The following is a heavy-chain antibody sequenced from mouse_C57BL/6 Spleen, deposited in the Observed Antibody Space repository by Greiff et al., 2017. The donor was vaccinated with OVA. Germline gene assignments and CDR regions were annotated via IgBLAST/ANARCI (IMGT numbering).Heavy chain of an antibody. D-gene: IGHD1-1*01. J-gene: IGHJ4*01. CDR3: ARSVPPGSSYYYAMDY. CDR2: IWSGGST. V-gene: IGHV2-2*01. Sequence: QVQLKQSGPGLVQPSQSLSITCTVSGFSFTSYGVHWVRQSPGKGLEWLGVIWSGGSTDYNAAFISRLSISKDNSKSQVFFKMNSLQADDTAIYYCARSVPPGSSYYYAMDYWGQGTSVTVSS. CDR1: GFSFTSYG.